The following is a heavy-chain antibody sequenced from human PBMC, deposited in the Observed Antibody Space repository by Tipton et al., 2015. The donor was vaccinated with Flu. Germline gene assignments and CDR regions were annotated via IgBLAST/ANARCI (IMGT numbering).Heavy chain of an antibody. CDR3: TRGFIRLCDF. J-gene: IGHJ4*02. V-gene: IGHV3-48*03. CDR2: ISPNGFKT. Sequence: SLRLSCAVSGFSFSSYEMNWVRQAPGKGLEWVSQISPNGFKTYYAGAVKGRFTISRDNDKSSLYLQMSSLRAEGTAVYYCTRGFIRLCDFWGQGTLVIVSP. CDR1: GFSFSSYE. D-gene: IGHD3-16*01.